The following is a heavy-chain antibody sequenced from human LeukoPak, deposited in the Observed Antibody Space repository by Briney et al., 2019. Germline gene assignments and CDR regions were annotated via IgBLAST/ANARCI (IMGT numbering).Heavy chain of an antibody. CDR2: AFSDGRT. CDR3: ARGDFDY. Sequence: GGSLRLSCAASGFSFSDYYMSWVRQAPGKGLEWVSIAFSDGRTFYADSVKGRFTISRDSSKNTVFLQMNSLRAEDTAVYYCARGDFDYWGQGTLVTVSS. CDR1: GFSFSDYY. V-gene: IGHV3-53*01. J-gene: IGHJ4*02.